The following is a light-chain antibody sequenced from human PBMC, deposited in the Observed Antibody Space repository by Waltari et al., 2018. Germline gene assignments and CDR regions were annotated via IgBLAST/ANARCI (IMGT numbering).Light chain of an antibody. Sequence: QSALTQPASVSGSPGQSITISCTGTSRDIGGYVYVSWYQQYPGKAPKLIIYDVIYRPSGVPNRFSGSKSGNTASLTISGLQAEDEANYYCCSYTSASTLGVFGGGTKLTVL. J-gene: IGLJ3*02. CDR1: SRDIGGYVY. CDR2: DVI. V-gene: IGLV2-14*03. CDR3: CSYTSASTLGV.